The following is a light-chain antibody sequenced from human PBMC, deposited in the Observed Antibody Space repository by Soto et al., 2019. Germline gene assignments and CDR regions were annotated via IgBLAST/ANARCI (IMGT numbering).Light chain of an antibody. CDR3: QQLYIFPLT. CDR1: QGISSF. CDR2: AAS. Sequence: DIQMNHSPSTLSASVGDRVTITCRASQGISSFLAWYQQKPGKAPNLLMYAASTLQSGVPSRFSGGESGTEYTLTISSLQPEDSATYYCQQLYIFPLTFGQVTRLEIK. J-gene: IGKJ5*01. V-gene: IGKV1-9*01.